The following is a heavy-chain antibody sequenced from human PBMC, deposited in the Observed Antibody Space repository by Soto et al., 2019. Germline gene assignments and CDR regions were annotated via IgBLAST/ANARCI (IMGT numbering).Heavy chain of an antibody. CDR2: IRSKAHGGTT. V-gene: IGHV3-49*04. CDR3: TSGTSPYRMDC. J-gene: IGHJ6*02. Sequence: GGSLRLSCTGSGFTFGDYAMSWVRRAPGKGLERVGFIRSKAHGGTTEWAASVRGRFTFSRDDSKRIAYLQMNSLKTEDTGVYVCTSGTSPYRMDCSGQGTKVTVSS. CDR1: GFTFGDYA. D-gene: IGHD2-2*01.